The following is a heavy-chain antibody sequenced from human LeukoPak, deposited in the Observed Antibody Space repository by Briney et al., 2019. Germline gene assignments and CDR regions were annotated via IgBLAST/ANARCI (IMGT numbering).Heavy chain of an antibody. J-gene: IGHJ4*02. CDR1: GYTFTSYY. CDR3: ARTPNAKGRHSYYFDY. D-gene: IGHD2-8*01. Sequence: GASVKVSCKASGYTFTSYYMHWVRQAPGQGLEWMGWMNPNSGNTGYAQKFQGRVTITRNTSISTAYMELSSLRSEDTAVYYCARTPNAKGRHSYYFDYWGQGTLVTVSS. V-gene: IGHV1-8*01. CDR2: MNPNSGNT.